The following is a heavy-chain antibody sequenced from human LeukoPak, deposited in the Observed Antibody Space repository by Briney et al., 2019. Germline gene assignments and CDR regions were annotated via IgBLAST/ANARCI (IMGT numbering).Heavy chain of an antibody. J-gene: IGHJ3*02. V-gene: IGHV3-30*04. CDR2: ISYDGSNK. CDR3: ARERGDIVVVPAARNDAFDI. Sequence: PGGSVRLLCAASGFTLSSYAMHWVRQAPGKGVEWVAVISYDGSNKYYADSVKGRFTISRDNSKNTLYLQMNSLRAEDTAVYYCARERGDIVVVPAARNDAFDIWGQGTMVTVSS. D-gene: IGHD2-2*01. CDR1: GFTLSSYA.